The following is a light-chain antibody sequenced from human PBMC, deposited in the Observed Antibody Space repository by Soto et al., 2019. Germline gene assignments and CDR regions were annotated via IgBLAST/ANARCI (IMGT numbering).Light chain of an antibody. CDR3: QQLNSYPRAT. J-gene: IGKJ5*01. CDR2: AAS. V-gene: IGKV1-9*01. Sequence: DIQLTQSPSFLSASVGDRVTITCRASQGISSYLAWYQQKPGKAPKLLIYAASTLQSGVPSRFSGSGSGPEFTLTISSLQPEDFATYYCQQLNSYPRATFGQGTRLEIK. CDR1: QGISSY.